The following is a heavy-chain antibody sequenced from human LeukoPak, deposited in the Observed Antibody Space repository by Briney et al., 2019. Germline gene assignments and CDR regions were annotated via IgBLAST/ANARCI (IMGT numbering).Heavy chain of an antibody. CDR3: ASQSRYYFDF. CDR1: GFTFSNYA. CDR2: IYSGGST. V-gene: IGHV3-53*01. Sequence: GGSLRLSCAASGFTFSNYAMSWVRQAPGKGLEWVSIIYSGGSTFYADSVKGRFTISRDNSENTVFLQMNSLRAEDTAVYYCASQSRYYFDFWGQGTLVTVSS. J-gene: IGHJ4*02.